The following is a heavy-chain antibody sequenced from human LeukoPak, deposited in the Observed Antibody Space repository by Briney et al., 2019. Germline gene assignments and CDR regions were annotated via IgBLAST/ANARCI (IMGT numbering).Heavy chain of an antibody. J-gene: IGHJ4*02. CDR1: GFTVSSNY. V-gene: IGHV3-66*02. Sequence: PGGSVRLSCAASGFTVSSNYMSWVRQAPGKGLEWVSVIYSGGSTYYADSVKGRFTISRDNSKNTLYLQMNSLRAEDTAVYYCARGLGGYDFGLDYWGQGTLVTVSS. D-gene: IGHD5-12*01. CDR2: IYSGGST. CDR3: ARGLGGYDFGLDY.